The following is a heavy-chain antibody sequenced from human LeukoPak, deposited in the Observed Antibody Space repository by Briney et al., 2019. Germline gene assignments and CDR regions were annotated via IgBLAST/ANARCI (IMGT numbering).Heavy chain of an antibody. V-gene: IGHV1-69*13. J-gene: IGHJ3*02. CDR2: IIPIFGTA. CDR1: GGTFSSYA. CDR3: ARVMFVREDDAFDI. D-gene: IGHD3-10*02. Sequence: ASVKVSCKASGGTFSSYAISWVRQAPGQGLEWMGGIIPIFGTANYAQKFQGRVTITADESTSTAYMELSSLRSDDTAVYYCARVMFVREDDAFDIWGQGTMVTVSS.